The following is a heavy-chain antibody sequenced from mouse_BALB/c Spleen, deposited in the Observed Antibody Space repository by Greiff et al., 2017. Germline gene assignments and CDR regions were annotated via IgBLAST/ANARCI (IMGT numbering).Heavy chain of an antibody. J-gene: IGHJ1*01. CDR1: GYTFTSYY. CDR2: INPSNGGT. V-gene: IGHV1S81*02. Sequence: VQLQQPGAELVKPGASVKLSCKASGYTFTSYYMYWVKQRPGQGLEWIGGINPSNGGTNFNEKFKSKATLTVDKSSSTAYMQLSSLTSEDSAVYYCTRYYGSSGDWYFDVWGAGTTVTVSS. CDR3: TRYYGSSGDWYFDV. D-gene: IGHD1-1*01.